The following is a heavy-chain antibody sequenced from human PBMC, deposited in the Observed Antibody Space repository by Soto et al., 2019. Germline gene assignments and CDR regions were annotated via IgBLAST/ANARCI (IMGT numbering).Heavy chain of an antibody. CDR3: ARGGGYDSFDF. CDR2: IFYSGRT. J-gene: IGHJ4*02. V-gene: IGHV4-31*03. D-gene: IGHD2-15*01. Sequence: SETLSLTCNVSGGSINSAGYYWSWIRQHPGKGLEWIGYIFYSGRTYYNPSLKSRVTISIGTSKTQFSLKLSAVTAADTAVYYCARGGGYDSFDFWGQGIQDPVSS. CDR1: GGSINSAGYY.